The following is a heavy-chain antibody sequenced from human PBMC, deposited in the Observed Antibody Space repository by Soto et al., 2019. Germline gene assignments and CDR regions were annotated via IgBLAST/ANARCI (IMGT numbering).Heavy chain of an antibody. CDR1: GGSISSYY. CDR3: GRGDSGYDSYYYYMDV. D-gene: IGHD5-12*01. Sequence: SETLSLTCTVSGGSISSYYWSWIRQPPGKGLEWIGYIYYSGSTNYNPSLKSRVTISVDTSKNQFSLKLSSVTAADTAVYYCGRGDSGYDSYYYYMDVWGKGTTVTVSS. V-gene: IGHV4-59*01. J-gene: IGHJ6*03. CDR2: IYYSGST.